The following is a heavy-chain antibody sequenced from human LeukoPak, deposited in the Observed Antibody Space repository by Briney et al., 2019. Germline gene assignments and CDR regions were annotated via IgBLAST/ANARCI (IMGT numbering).Heavy chain of an antibody. J-gene: IGHJ3*02. Sequence: ASVKVSCTASGYTFTSYGISWVRQAPGQGLEWMGWISAYNGNTNYAQKLQGRVTMTTDTSTSTAYMELRSLRSDDTAVYYCARESDSTYAFDIWGQGTKVTVSS. D-gene: IGHD2-2*01. CDR3: ARESDSTYAFDI. CDR2: ISAYNGNT. CDR1: GYTFTSYG. V-gene: IGHV1-18*01.